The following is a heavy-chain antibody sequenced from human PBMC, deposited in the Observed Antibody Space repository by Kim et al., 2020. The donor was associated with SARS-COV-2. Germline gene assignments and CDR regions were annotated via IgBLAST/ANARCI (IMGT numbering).Heavy chain of an antibody. Sequence: GGSLRLSCSVSGPSFPDHAMHWVWQVPGKGLEWVSGINWNSERTGYADSVRGRFTISRDNAKNFLYLQMNSLRVEDTALYYCGKDISAGGMDVWGQGTTVIVSS. V-gene: IGHV3-9*01. CDR3: GKDISAGGMDV. J-gene: IGHJ6*02. CDR2: INWNSERT. CDR1: GPSFPDHA.